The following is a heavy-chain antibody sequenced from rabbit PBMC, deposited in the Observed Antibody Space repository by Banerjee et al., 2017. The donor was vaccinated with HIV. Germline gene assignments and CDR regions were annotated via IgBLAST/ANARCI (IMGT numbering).Heavy chain of an antibody. D-gene: IGHD4-2*01. J-gene: IGHJ4*01. CDR3: ARDAGYAGSNL. CDR2: IGAGSASA. CDR1: GFSFSSSYW. V-gene: IGHV1S40*01. Sequence: QSLEESGGDLVKPGASLTLTCTASGFSFSSSYWVCWVRPAPGKGLEWIACIGAGSASAYYAPWAKGRFNASRPATTVPLPLSSLTAADRATYFCARDAGYAGSNLWGPGTLVPVS.